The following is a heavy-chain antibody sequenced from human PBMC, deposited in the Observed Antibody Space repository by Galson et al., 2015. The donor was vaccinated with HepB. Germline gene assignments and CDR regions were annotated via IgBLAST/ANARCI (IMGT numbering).Heavy chain of an antibody. CDR1: GYSISSGYY. CDR2: IYHSGST. Sequence: LSLTCTVSGYSISSGYYWGWIRQPPGKGLEWIGSIYHSGSTYYNPSLKSRVTISVDTSKNQFSLKLSSVTAADTAVYYCARYCSSTSCYASYYGMDVWGQGTTVTVSS. J-gene: IGHJ6*02. CDR3: ARYCSSTSCYASYYGMDV. D-gene: IGHD2-2*01. V-gene: IGHV4-38-2*02.